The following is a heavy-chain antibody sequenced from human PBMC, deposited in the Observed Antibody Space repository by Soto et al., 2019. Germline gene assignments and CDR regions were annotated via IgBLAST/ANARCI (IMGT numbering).Heavy chain of an antibody. Sequence: SETLSLTCTVSGGSISSGGYYWSWIRQYPEKGLEWIGYIHYSGITYYNPSLKSRLTISVDTSKNQFSLKLSSVTAADTAVYYCARVPRSYYGSETNWFDPCGQGTLVTVSS. CDR2: IHYSGIT. D-gene: IGHD3-10*01. J-gene: IGHJ5*02. CDR3: ARVPRSYYGSETNWFDP. CDR1: GGSISSGGYY. V-gene: IGHV4-31*03.